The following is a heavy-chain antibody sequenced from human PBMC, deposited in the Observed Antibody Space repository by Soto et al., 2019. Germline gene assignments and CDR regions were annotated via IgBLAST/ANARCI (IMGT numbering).Heavy chain of an antibody. J-gene: IGHJ5*02. V-gene: IGHV3-49*04. CDR3: TRDLSDSSSWINWFDP. CDR2: IRSKAYGGTT. CDR1: GFTFGDYA. Sequence: GGSLRLSCTASGFTFGDYAMSWVRQAPGKGLEWVGFIRSKAYGGTTEYAASVKGRFTISRDDSKSIAYLQMNSLKTEDTAVYYCTRDLSDSSSWINWFDPWGQGTLVTVSS. D-gene: IGHD6-13*01.